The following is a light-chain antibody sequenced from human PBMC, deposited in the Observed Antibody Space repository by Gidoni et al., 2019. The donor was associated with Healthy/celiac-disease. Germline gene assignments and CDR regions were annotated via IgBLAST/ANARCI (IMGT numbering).Light chain of an antibody. CDR2: GAS. J-gene: IGKJ1*01. CDR3: QQYHNWPRT. CDR1: QRVSSN. Sequence: EIVMTQSPATLSVSPGERATLSCRASQRVSSNLAWYQQKPGQAPRPLIYGASTRATGIPARFSGSGSGTEFTLPISSLQSEDFAVYYCQQYHNWPRTFGQGTKVEIK. V-gene: IGKV3-15*01.